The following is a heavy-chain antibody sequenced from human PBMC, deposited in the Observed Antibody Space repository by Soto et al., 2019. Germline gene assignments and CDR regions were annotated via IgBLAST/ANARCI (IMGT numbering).Heavy chain of an antibody. CDR3: ARDVPHNWFDS. V-gene: IGHV3-74*01. J-gene: IGHJ5*01. CDR1: RGAFGDYW. Sequence: EVQLVESGGGLVQPGGSLRLSCEASRGAFGDYWMHWVRQAPGEGLVWVSRINRDANDIIYADSVKGRFTASRDNAKNMVFLQMHSLRVEHTAIYYCARDVPHNWFDSWGPGTLVTVSS. D-gene: IGHD3-10*02. CDR2: INRDANDI.